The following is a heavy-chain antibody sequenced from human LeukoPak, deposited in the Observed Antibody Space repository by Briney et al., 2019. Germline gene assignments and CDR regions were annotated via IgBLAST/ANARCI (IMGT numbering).Heavy chain of an antibody. J-gene: IGHJ3*02. Sequence: ASVKVSCKASGGTFSSYAISWVRQAPGQGLEWMGRIIPILGIANYAQKFQGRVTITADKSTSTAYMELSSLRSEDTAVYYCARGIAAQRGAFDIWGQGTMVTVSS. CDR2: IIPILGIA. CDR1: GGTFSSYA. V-gene: IGHV1-69*04. CDR3: ARGIAAQRGAFDI. D-gene: IGHD6-13*01.